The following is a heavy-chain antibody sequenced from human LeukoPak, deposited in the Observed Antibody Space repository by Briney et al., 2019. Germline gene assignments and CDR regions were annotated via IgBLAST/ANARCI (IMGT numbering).Heavy chain of an antibody. J-gene: IGHJ4*02. CDR1: GGSITGSTYY. Sequence: SETQSLTCTVSGGSITGSTYYWGWIRQPPGKGLEWIVSVIHSGTTYYNPSLRSRVTVSMDTSKKQFSLRLSSVTAADTAVYYCARHDYDSSGHRRDYYFDYWSQGTLVTVSS. D-gene: IGHD3-22*01. V-gene: IGHV4-39*01. CDR3: ARHDYDSSGHRRDYYFDY. CDR2: VIHSGTT.